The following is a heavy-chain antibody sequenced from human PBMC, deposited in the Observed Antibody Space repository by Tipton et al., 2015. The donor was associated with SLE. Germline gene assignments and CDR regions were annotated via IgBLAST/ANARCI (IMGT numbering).Heavy chain of an antibody. CDR3: AKADFDL. J-gene: IGHJ2*01. Sequence: SLRLSCAASGFTFSNFAMNWVRQAPGKGLEWISVIYNGGTFYEKSVRGRFTISRDNPKDTVFLQMDNLRADDTAIYYCAKADFDLWGRGTLVTVSS. V-gene: IGHV3-23*03. CDR2: IYNGGT. CDR1: GFTFSNFA.